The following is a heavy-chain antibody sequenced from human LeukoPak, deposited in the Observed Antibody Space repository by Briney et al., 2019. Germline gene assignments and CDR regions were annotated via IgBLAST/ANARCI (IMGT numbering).Heavy chain of an antibody. CDR2: VKSKIEGGTT. D-gene: IGHD2-2*01. CDR1: GFTFSNAW. CDR3: ATRGYCSSSSCYGIEH. J-gene: IGHJ1*01. V-gene: IGHV3-15*01. Sequence: KPGGSLRLSCAASGFTFSNAWMTWVRQAPGKGLEWVGRVKSKIEGGTTDYAAPVKGRFSISRDDSKDTLYLQMNSLKTEDTAVYYCATRGYCSSSSCYGIEHWGQGTLVTVSS.